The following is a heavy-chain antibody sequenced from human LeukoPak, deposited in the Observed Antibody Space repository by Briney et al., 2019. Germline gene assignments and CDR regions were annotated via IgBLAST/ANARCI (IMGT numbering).Heavy chain of an antibody. Sequence: ASVKVSCKASGYTLTDYYMHWVRQAPGQGLEWMGWTNPNSGATNYAQKFRGRVTMTRDTSLNTAYMELSRLTSDDTAVYFCARGGYSSSLYDYWGQGTLVTVSS. D-gene: IGHD6-13*01. V-gene: IGHV1-2*02. CDR3: ARGGYSSSLYDY. CDR1: GYTLTDYY. CDR2: TNPNSGAT. J-gene: IGHJ4*02.